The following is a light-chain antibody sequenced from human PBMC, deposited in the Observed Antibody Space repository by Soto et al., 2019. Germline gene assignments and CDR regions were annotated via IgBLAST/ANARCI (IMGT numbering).Light chain of an antibody. J-gene: IGKJ1*01. CDR2: KSS. Sequence: DIQMTQSPSTLSASVGDRVTITCRASPSISSWLAWYQQKPGKAPKILIYKSSSLERGVPSRFSGSGSGTEFTLTTSSLQPDDFATYYCQQYNSYWTIGQGTKVEIK. CDR1: PSISSW. V-gene: IGKV1-5*03. CDR3: QQYNSYWT.